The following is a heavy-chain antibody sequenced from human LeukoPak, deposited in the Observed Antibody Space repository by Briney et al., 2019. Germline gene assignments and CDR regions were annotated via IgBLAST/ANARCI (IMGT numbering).Heavy chain of an antibody. D-gene: IGHD6-19*01. CDR3: ARDLTHSSGWYSPFDY. CDR1: GYTFTGYY. Sequence: ASVKVSCKDSGYTFTGYYMHWVRQAPGQGLEWMGWINPNSGGTNYAQKFQGRVTMTRDTSISTAYMELSRLRSDDTAVYYCARDLTHSSGWYSPFDYWGQGTLVTVSS. J-gene: IGHJ4*02. CDR2: INPNSGGT. V-gene: IGHV1-2*02.